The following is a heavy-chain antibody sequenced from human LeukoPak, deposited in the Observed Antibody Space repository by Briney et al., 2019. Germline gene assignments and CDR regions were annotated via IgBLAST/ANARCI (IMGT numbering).Heavy chain of an antibody. V-gene: IGHV4-59*12. CDR1: GASFSNYY. J-gene: IGHJ4*02. CDR3: ARARGAVFDY. CDR2: FFYTGST. Sequence: SETLSLTCSVSGASFSNYYWSWVRQPPGKGLEWIGFFFYTGSTNYSPSLKSRVTIFMDASKNQFSLKLSSVTAADTAVYYCARARGAVFDYWGQGTLVTVSS.